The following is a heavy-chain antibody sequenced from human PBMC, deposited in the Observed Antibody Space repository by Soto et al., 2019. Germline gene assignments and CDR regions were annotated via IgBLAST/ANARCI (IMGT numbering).Heavy chain of an antibody. CDR1: GFTFSNYA. V-gene: IGHV3-23*01. CDR3: ARDGGNIGSGGSCYFQAPDY. CDR2: ISGSGRST. J-gene: IGHJ4*02. Sequence: EVQLLESGGGSVQPGGSLRLSCSASGFTFSNYAMSWVRQAPGKGLEWVASISGSGRSTNYADSVKGRFTISRDNSKNTLAGQMSSLRAEDTAVYYCARDGGNIGSGGSCYFQAPDYWGQGTLVTVSP. D-gene: IGHD2-15*01.